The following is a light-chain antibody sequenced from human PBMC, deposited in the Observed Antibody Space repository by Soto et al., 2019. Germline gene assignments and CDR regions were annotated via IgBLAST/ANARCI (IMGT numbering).Light chain of an antibody. CDR1: QGISNY. J-gene: IGKJ3*01. V-gene: IGKV1-27*01. CDR3: QKSDRAPFT. CDR2: SAS. Sequence: DIQMTQSPSSLSASVGDRVTITCRASQGISNYLAWYQHKPGKVPRLLIYSASTLQSGVASRFSGSGSGTDFTLSISSLQPEDVATYYCQKSDRAPFTFGPGTKVDLK.